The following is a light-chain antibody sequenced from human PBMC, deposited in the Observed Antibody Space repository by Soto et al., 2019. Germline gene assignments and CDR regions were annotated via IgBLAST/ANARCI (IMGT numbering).Light chain of an antibody. CDR3: QWSGGSVS. CDR2: DAS. J-gene: IGKJ4*01. V-gene: IGKV3D-20*01. CDR1: QSVSNSY. Sequence: EIVLTQSPATLSLSPGERATLSCGASQSVSNSYLAWYQQKPGLAPRLLIYDASSTATGIPDRFSGSGSGTEFTLTISRLEPEDFAVYYCQWSGGSVSFGGGTKVE.